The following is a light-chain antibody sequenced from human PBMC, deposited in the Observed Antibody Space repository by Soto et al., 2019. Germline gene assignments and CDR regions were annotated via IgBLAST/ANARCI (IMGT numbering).Light chain of an antibody. CDR1: QSLSSSY. J-gene: IGKJ2*01. CDR2: GAS. CDR3: QRFGGSPYN. V-gene: IGKV3-20*01. Sequence: EIVLTQSPDTLSFAPGDTATLSCRASQSLSSSYLAWYQQRPGQAPRLLIYGASSRATGIPDRFRGSGSGTDFTLTISRLEPEDCAVYYCQRFGGSPYNFGHGTKLDIK.